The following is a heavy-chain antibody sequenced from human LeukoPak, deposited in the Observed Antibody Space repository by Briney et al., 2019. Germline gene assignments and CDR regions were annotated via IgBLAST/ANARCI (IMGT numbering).Heavy chain of an antibody. D-gene: IGHD3-9*01. CDR3: ARDNLLRYFDWELYYAMDV. Sequence: GGSLRLSCAASGFTFSSYSMNWVRQAPGKGLEWVSSISSSSSYIYYADSVKGRFTISRDNAKNSLYLQMNSLRAEDTAVYYCARDNLLRYFDWELYYAMDVWGKGTTVTVSS. CDR1: GFTFSSYS. V-gene: IGHV3-21*04. CDR2: ISSSSSYI. J-gene: IGHJ6*04.